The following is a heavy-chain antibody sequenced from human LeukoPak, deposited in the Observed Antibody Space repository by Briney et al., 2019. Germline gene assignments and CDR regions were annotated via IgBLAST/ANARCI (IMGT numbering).Heavy chain of an antibody. CDR1: GSSFTSYW. V-gene: IGHV5-51*01. CDR2: IYPGDSDT. J-gene: IGHJ3*02. D-gene: IGHD5-12*01. Sequence: GASLKISCKGSGSSFTSYWIGWVRPMPGKGLEWMGIIYPGDSDTRYSPSFQGQVTISADKSISTAYLQWSSLKASDTAMYYCARQWRGHAFDIWGQGTMVTVSS. CDR3: ARQWRGHAFDI.